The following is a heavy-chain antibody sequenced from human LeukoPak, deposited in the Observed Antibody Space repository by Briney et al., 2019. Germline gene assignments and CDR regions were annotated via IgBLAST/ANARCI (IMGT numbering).Heavy chain of an antibody. D-gene: IGHD1-26*01. Sequence: GGSLRLSCAASGFTFDDYGMSWVRQAPGKGLVWVSRINSDGSSTSYADSVKGRFTISRDNAKNTLYLQMNSLRAEDTAVYYCARVAQWELLDALVLFDYWGQGTLVTVSS. CDR2: INSDGSST. CDR1: GFTFDDYG. CDR3: ARVAQWELLDALVLFDY. V-gene: IGHV3-74*01. J-gene: IGHJ4*02.